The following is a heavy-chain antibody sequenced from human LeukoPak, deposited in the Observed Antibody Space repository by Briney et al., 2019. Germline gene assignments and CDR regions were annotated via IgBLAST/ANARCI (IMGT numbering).Heavy chain of an antibody. V-gene: IGHV4-34*01. D-gene: IGHD2-2*01. Sequence: ASETLSLTCAVYGGSFSGYYWSWIRQPPGKGLEWIGEINHSVSTNYNPSLKSRVTISVDTSKNQFSLKLSSVTAADTAVYYCAREGCSSTSCYRLGYWGQGTLVTVSS. J-gene: IGHJ4*02. CDR2: INHSVST. CDR1: GGSFSGYY. CDR3: AREGCSSTSCYRLGY.